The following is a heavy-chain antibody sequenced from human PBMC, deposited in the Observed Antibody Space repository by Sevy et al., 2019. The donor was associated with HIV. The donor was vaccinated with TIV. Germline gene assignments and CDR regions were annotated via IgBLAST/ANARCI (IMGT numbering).Heavy chain of an antibody. Sequence: ASVKVSCKASGYTFTSYGISWVRQAPGQGLEWMGWISAYNGNTNYAQKLQGRVTMTTDTSTRTAYMELRSLRSDDTAVYYCARAGGYYYGSGNYYYMDVWGKGTTVTVSS. CDR3: ARAGGYYYGSGNYYYMDV. CDR1: GYTFTSYG. V-gene: IGHV1-18*01. J-gene: IGHJ6*03. CDR2: ISAYNGNT. D-gene: IGHD3-10*01.